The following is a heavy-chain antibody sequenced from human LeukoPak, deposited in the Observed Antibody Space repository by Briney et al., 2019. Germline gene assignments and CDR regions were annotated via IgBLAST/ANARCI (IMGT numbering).Heavy chain of an antibody. CDR2: IHWNGGTT. CDR1: GFTFDDYA. CDR3: ARGSSSSIYYFDS. V-gene: IGHV3-20*04. D-gene: IGHD6-6*01. J-gene: IGHJ4*02. Sequence: PGGSPRLSCAASGFTFDDYAMSWVRQAPGKGLEWVSGIHWNGGTTGYAASVKGRFTISRDNAKKSLDLQMNNLRAEDTGLYYCARGSSSSIYYFDSWGQGTLITVSS.